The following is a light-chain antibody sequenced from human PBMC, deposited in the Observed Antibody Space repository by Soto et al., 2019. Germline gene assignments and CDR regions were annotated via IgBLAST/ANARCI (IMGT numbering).Light chain of an antibody. J-gene: IGKJ4*01. CDR3: QQVESYPST. CDR2: AAS. Sequence: IQLTQAPSSLSGSVGDRMTSTCRAIQGISNFLAWYQQKPGKAPKLLIYAASTLQSGVPSRFSGSGSGTDFTLTISSLQPEDFATYFCQQVESYPSTFGGGTKVDIK. CDR1: QGISNF. V-gene: IGKV1-9*01.